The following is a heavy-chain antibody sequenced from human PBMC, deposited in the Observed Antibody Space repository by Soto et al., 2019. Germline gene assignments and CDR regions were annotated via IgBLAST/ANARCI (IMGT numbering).Heavy chain of an antibody. J-gene: IGHJ6*03. CDR1: GFTFSSYS. D-gene: IGHD2-2*01. CDR2: ISSSSSTI. V-gene: IGHV3-48*01. CDR3: ARDYCSSTSCPRNYYYYYYMDV. Sequence: GGSLRLSCAASGFTFSSYSMNWVRQAPGKGLEWVSYISSSSSTIYYADSVKGRFTISRDNAKNSLYLQMNSLRAEDTAVYYCARDYCSSTSCPRNYYYYYYMDVWGKGTTVTVSS.